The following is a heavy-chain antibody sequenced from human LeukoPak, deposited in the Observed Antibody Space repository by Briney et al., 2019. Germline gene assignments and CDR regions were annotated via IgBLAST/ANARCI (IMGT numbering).Heavy chain of an antibody. CDR1: GYTFTSYG. CDR2: ISAYNGNT. Sequence: GASVKVSCKASGYTFTSYGISWVRQAPGQGLEWMGWISAYNGNTNYAQKLQGRVTMTTDTYTSTAYIELRSLRSDDTAVSYCARDRFPYYYDSSGYGYWGEGTLVTASS. J-gene: IGHJ4*02. CDR3: ARDRFPYYYDSSGYGY. D-gene: IGHD3-22*01. V-gene: IGHV1-18*01.